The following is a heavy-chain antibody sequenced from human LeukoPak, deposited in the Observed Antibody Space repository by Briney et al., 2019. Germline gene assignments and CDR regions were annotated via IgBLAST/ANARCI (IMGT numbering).Heavy chain of an antibody. V-gene: IGHV3-30-3*01. D-gene: IGHD3-22*01. CDR2: ISYDGSNK. CDR3: ARAGYYYDSSGLVPGDY. Sequence: QAGGSLRLSCAASGFTFSSYAMHWVRQAPGKGLEWVAVISYDGSNKYYADSVKGRFTISRDNSKNTLYLQMNSLRAEDTAVYYCARAGYYYDSSGLVPGDYWGQGTLVTVSS. J-gene: IGHJ4*02. CDR1: GFTFSSYA.